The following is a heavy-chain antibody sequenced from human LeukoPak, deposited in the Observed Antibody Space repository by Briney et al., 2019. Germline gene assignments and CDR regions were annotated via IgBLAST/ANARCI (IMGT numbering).Heavy chain of an antibody. Sequence: PSETLSLTCTVSGGSISSYYWSWIRQPAGKGLEWIGSIYYSGSTYYNPSLESRVTISVDTSKNQFSLKLSSVTAADTAVYYCASLGYSSSFNWFDPWGQGTLVTVSS. CDR1: GGSISSYY. J-gene: IGHJ5*02. CDR2: IYYSGST. CDR3: ASLGYSSSFNWFDP. D-gene: IGHD6-13*01. V-gene: IGHV4-59*04.